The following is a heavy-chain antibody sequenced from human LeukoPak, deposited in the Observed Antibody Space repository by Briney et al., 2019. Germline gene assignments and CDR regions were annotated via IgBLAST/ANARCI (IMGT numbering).Heavy chain of an antibody. CDR3: ARSSIIRYFDWLQEYYFDF. CDR1: GGSISSGSYY. Sequence: PSQTLSLTCTVSGGSISSGSYYWSWIRQPAGQGLEWIGRIYTSGSTYYNPSLKSRVTISVDTSKNQFSLKLSSVTAADTAVYYCARSSIIRYFDWLQEYYFDFWGQGTLVTVSS. V-gene: IGHV4-61*02. D-gene: IGHD3-9*01. J-gene: IGHJ4*02. CDR2: IYTSGST.